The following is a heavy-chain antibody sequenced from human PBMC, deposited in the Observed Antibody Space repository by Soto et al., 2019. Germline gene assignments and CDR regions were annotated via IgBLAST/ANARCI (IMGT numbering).Heavy chain of an antibody. J-gene: IGHJ4*02. D-gene: IGHD6-6*01. CDR2: IYYTGST. Sequence: PPETLSLTGTVSGGSLSSYYWSGFRQPPGKGLEWVGYIYYTGSTNYNPSLKSRVTVSVDTSKNQFSLILSSVTAADTAVYYCARISRSPSSGYFDYWGQGALVT. CDR1: GGSLSSYY. V-gene: IGHV4-59*01. CDR3: ARISRSPSSGYFDY.